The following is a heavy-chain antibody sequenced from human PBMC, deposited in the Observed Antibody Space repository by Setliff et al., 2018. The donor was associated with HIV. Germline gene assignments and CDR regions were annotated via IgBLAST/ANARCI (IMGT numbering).Heavy chain of an antibody. CDR1: GGSISSGSYY. CDR2: IYTSGNT. J-gene: IGHJ4*02. D-gene: IGHD2-2*01. V-gene: IGHV4-61*02. CDR3: ARKGYCSSSGCPTPFDF. Sequence: SETLSLTCTVSGGSISSGSYYWSWIRQPAGMGLEWIGRIYTSGNTNYNPSLKSRVTISVDTSKNQFSLKLSSVTAADTAVYYCARKGYCSSSGCPTPFDFWGQGTLVTVSS.